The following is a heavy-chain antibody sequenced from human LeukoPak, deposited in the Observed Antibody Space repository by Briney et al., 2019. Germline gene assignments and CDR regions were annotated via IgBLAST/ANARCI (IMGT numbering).Heavy chain of an antibody. D-gene: IGHD5-12*01. V-gene: IGHV3-23*01. CDR3: AKGGYSGYDWGHFDY. CDR2: ISGSGGNT. Sequence: GGSLRLSCAASGFTFSSYAMSWVRQAPGKGLEWVSAISGSGGNTYYADSVKGRFTISRDNSKNTLYLQMNSLRAEDTAVYYCAKGGYSGYDWGHFDYWGQGTLVTVSS. J-gene: IGHJ4*02. CDR1: GFTFSSYA.